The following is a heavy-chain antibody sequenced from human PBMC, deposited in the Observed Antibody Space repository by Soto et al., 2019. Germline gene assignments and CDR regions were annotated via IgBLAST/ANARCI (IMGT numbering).Heavy chain of an antibody. CDR3: ARVRGTSSWFLPDY. CDR2: INPKSGGT. Sequence: QVQLVQSGAEVKKPGASVKVSCKASGYTFTGYYIHWVRQAPGQGLEWMGWINPKSGGTNYAQKFQGRVTMTWDTSITTAYMELSRLRSDDTAEYYCARVRGTSSWFLPDYWGQGTLVTVSS. D-gene: IGHD2-2*01. V-gene: IGHV1-2*02. CDR1: GYTFTGYY. J-gene: IGHJ4*02.